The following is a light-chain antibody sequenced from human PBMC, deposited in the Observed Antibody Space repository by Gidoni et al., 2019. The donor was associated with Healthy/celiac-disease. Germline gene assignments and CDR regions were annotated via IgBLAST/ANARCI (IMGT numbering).Light chain of an antibody. J-gene: IGKJ4*01. CDR3: QQYGSSPLT. V-gene: IGKV3-20*01. Sequence: ENVFTPSPGTLSLSPGKRATLSCRARQRVSSSYLAWYQQKPGQAPRLLIYGASSRATGIPDRFSGSGSGTDFTLTISRLEPEDFAVYYCQQYGSSPLTFGGGTKVEIK. CDR1: QRVSSSY. CDR2: GAS.